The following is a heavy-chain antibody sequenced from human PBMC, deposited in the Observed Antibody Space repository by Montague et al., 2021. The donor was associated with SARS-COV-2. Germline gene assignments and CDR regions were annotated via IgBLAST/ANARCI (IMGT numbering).Heavy chain of an antibody. CDR1: GFTFSSYG. CDR3: AREGMVGTTTGLDY. Sequence: SLRLSFSASGFTFSSYGFHWVRQAPGKGLEWVAVIWFDGSNEYYADSVKGRFTISRDNSKNTLYLQMNSLRAEDTAVYYCAREGMVGTTTGLDYWGQGTLVTVSS. D-gene: IGHD1-26*01. V-gene: IGHV3-33*01. J-gene: IGHJ4*02. CDR2: IWFDGSNE.